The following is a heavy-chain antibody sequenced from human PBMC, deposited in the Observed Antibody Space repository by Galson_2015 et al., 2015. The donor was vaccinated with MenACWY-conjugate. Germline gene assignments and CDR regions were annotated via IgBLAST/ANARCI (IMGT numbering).Heavy chain of an antibody. D-gene: IGHD3-10*01. CDR2: IQFDGSGK. CDR1: GFTFNSYA. J-gene: IGHJ4*02. CDR3: TKGGLRGDYYLDY. V-gene: IGHV3-30*02. Sequence: SLRLSCAASGFTFNSYAMHWVRQAPGKGLEWVAFIQFDGSGKQYADSVKGRFTISRDNSKSYLQLNSLRVEDTAVYYCTKGGLRGDYYLDYWGQGTLVTVSS.